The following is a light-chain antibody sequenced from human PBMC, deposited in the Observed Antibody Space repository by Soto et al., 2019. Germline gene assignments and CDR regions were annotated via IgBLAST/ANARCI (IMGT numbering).Light chain of an antibody. CDR3: QQYDTYWT. J-gene: IGKJ1*01. CDR2: EAA. Sequence: DIQMTQSPSTLSASAGDRVTITCRASQSISSWLAWYQQKPGKAPKLLIYEAATLESGVPSRFSGSGYGTEFTLTISSLQPDDFAIYYCQQYDTYWTFGQGTKVEIK. V-gene: IGKV1-5*03. CDR1: QSISSW.